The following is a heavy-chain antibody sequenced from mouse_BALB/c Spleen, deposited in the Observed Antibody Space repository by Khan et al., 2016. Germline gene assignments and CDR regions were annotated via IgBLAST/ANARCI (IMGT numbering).Heavy chain of an antibody. CDR2: INPSNGRT. V-gene: IGHV1S81*02. CDR3: ARGGPNGDYFDY. Sequence: QVQLQQPGAELVKPGASVKLSCKASGYTFTSYWMHWVKQRPGQGLEWIGEINPSNGRTNYDEKFKTKATLTVDKSSSTAYMQLSSLTSEDSAVCYCARGGPNGDYFDYWGQGTTLTVSS. CDR1: GYTFTSYW. D-gene: IGHD4-1*01. J-gene: IGHJ2*01.